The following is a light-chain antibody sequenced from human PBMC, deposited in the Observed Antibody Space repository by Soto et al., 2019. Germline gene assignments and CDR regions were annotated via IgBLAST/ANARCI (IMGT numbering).Light chain of an antibody. CDR1: QSVSSN. J-gene: IGKJ3*01. CDR3: QQYKTWPSFT. Sequence: DIVMTQSTATLSVSPGERATLSCRASQSVSSNLAWYQQKPGQAPRLLVYGASTRSTGIPARFSGSGSGTEFMLTISTLQSEDFALDYCQQYKTWPSFTCGPGTKVYSK. V-gene: IGKV3-15*01. CDR2: GAS.